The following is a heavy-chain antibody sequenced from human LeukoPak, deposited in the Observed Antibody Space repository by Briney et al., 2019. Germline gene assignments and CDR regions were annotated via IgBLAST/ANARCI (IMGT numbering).Heavy chain of an antibody. Sequence: GESLKISCKGSGYSFTSYWIGRVRQMPGKGLEWMGIIYTGDSDTRYSPSFQGQVTISADKSISTAYLQLSSLKASDTAMYYCARHEIRDYYYYYMDVWGKGTTVTVSS. D-gene: IGHD5-24*01. CDR1: GYSFTSYW. CDR3: ARHEIRDYYYYYMDV. J-gene: IGHJ6*03. V-gene: IGHV5-51*01. CDR2: IYTGDSDT.